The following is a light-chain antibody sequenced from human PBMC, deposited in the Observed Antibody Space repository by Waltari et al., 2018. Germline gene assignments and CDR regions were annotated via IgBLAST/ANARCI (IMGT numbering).Light chain of an antibody. V-gene: IGLV1-40*01. CDR2: GNS. Sequence: QSVLTQPPSVSGAPGQRGTIPCTGSSSNIGAGYDVPWYQQLPGPAPKLLIYGNSNRPSGVPDRFSGSKSGTSASLAITGLQAEDEADYYCQSYDSSLSGSRVFGGGTKLTVL. J-gene: IGLJ3*02. CDR3: QSYDSSLSGSRV. CDR1: SSNIGAGYD.